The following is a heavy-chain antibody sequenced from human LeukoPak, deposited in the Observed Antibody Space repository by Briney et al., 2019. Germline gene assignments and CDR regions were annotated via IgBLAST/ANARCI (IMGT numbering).Heavy chain of an antibody. Sequence: NGSGPTLVHPPQTLTLTCTFSGFSPSTPGVGVGWIRQPPGKALEWLSMVYWDDDKRYSPSLKSRLTITKDTSSNQVVLTLTNMDPVDTGTYFCAHGSKVNRAFFFDQWGQGALVTVSS. D-gene: IGHD2/OR15-2a*01. CDR3: AHGSKVNRAFFFDQ. CDR1: GFSPSTPGVG. V-gene: IGHV2-5*02. J-gene: IGHJ4*02. CDR2: VYWDDDK.